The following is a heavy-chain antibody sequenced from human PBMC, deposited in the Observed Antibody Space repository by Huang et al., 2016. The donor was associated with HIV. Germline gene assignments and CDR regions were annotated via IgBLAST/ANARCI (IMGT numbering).Heavy chain of an antibody. D-gene: IGHD1-20*01. Sequence: QVQLVQSGAEVKKPGSSVKVSCKASGGAFIRYSFSWVRQAPGQGLEWMGGIIPNFNTTNYARKFQGRVTITADESATTVYMDLSSLRFDDTAVYYCARTSNWKAEYFRYWGQGTLVTVSS. CDR3: ARTSNWKAEYFRY. CDR2: IIPNFNTT. CDR1: GGAFIRYS. J-gene: IGHJ1*01. V-gene: IGHV1-69*13.